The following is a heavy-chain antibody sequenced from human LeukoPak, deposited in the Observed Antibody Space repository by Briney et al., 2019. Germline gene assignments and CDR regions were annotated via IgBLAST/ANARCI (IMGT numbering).Heavy chain of an antibody. CDR3: ARESPDGYNSYYFDY. J-gene: IGHJ4*02. CDR2: IIPIFGTA. V-gene: IGHV1-69*01. D-gene: IGHD5-24*01. Sequence: GSSVKVSCKASGGTFSSYAISWVRQAPGQGPEWMGGIIPIFGTANYAQKFQGRVTITADESTSTAYMELSSLRSEDTAVYYCARESPDGYNSYYFDYWGQGTLVTVSS. CDR1: GGTFSSYA.